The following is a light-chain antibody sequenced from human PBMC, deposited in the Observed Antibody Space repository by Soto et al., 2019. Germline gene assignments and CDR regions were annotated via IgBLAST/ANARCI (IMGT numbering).Light chain of an antibody. J-gene: IGKJ1*01. V-gene: IGKV1-5*03. Sequence: DIQLAQSPSTLSASVGDRVTITCRASQNIRTWVAWYQQKPGRAPKLLISKASTLQSGVPSRFIGSGSGTEFILTISSLQPDDFATYYCQQHTTFGQGTTVEVK. CDR2: KAS. CDR1: QNIRTW. CDR3: QQHTT.